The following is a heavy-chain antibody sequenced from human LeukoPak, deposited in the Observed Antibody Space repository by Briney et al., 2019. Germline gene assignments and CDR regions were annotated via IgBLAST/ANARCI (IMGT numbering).Heavy chain of an antibody. CDR3: ARGDGYKSSFDC. D-gene: IGHD5-24*01. CDR1: GGSISSGGYS. J-gene: IGHJ4*02. CDR2: IYHSGST. Sequence: SQTLSLTCAVSGGSISSGGYSWSWIRQPPGKGLEWIGYIYHSGSTYYNPSLKSRVTISVDRSKNQFSLKLSSVTAADTAVYYCARGDGYKSSFDCWGQGTLVTVSS. V-gene: IGHV4-30-2*01.